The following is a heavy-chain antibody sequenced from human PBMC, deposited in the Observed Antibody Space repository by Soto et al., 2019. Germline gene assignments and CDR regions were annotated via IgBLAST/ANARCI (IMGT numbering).Heavy chain of an antibody. J-gene: IGHJ4*02. V-gene: IGHV3-30*18. CDR1: GFTFSSYG. CDR2: ISYDGSNK. D-gene: IGHD6-19*01. Sequence: QVQLVESGGGVVQPGRSLRLSCAASGFTFSSYGMHWVRQAPGKGLEWVAVISYDGSNKYYADSVKGRFTISRDNSKNTLYLQMNSLRAEDTAVYYCAKDSHSSGWYSRQRGPNFDYWGQGTLVTVSS. CDR3: AKDSHSSGWYSRQRGPNFDY.